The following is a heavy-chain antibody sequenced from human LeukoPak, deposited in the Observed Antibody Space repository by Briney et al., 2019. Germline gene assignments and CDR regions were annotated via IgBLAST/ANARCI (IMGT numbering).Heavy chain of an antibody. CDR3: ARDQGGSPDYFDY. CDR1: GDSISSYY. Sequence: PAETLSLACTVSGDSISSYYWSWIRQPPGKGLEWIGNMYHSGRTNYSPSFKSRVTISLDTSKSQFSLKLNSVAAADTAVYYCARDQGGSPDYFDYWGQGILVTVSS. V-gene: IGHV4-59*01. J-gene: IGHJ4*02. D-gene: IGHD3-16*01. CDR2: MYHSGRT.